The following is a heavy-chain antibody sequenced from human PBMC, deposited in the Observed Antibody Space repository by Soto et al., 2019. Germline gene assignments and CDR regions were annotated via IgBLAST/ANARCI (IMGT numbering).Heavy chain of an antibody. J-gene: IGHJ6*02. V-gene: IGHV3-33*01. CDR2: IWYDGSNK. CDR3: VRGEGGRVVRHYYGMDV. Sequence: PGGSLRLSCAASGFTFSSYGMHWVRQAPGKGLEWVAAIWYDGSNKYYADSVKGRFTISRDNSENTLYLQMNSLRAEDTAVYSCVRGEGGRVVRHYYGMDVCGQGTTVTVSS. D-gene: IGHD2-21*01. CDR1: GFTFSSYG.